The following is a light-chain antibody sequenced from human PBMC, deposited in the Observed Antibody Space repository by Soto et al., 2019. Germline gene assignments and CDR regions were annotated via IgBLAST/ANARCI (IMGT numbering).Light chain of an antibody. J-gene: IGKJ1*01. CDR2: AAS. V-gene: IGKV1-39*01. Sequence: DIQLTQSPSSLSASVGDRVTLTCRASQDISTYLNWYQHKPGKAPKLLIYAASTLQGGVPSRFSGSGSGTDFTLTISSLQPEDFATYYCLQDHSYPWTFGQGTKVDIK. CDR3: LQDHSYPWT. CDR1: QDISTY.